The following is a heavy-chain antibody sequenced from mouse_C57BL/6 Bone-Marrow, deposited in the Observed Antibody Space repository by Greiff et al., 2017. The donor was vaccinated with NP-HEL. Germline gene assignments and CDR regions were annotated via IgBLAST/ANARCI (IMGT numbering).Heavy chain of an antibody. J-gene: IGHJ4*01. CDR2: ISDGGSYT. CDR1: GFTFSSYA. D-gene: IGHD1-1*01. CDR3: ARSLLLRSPYAMDY. V-gene: IGHV5-4*01. Sequence: DVQLVESGGGLVKPGGSLKLSCAASGFTFSSYAMSWVRQTPEKRLEWVATISDGGSYTYYPDNVKGRFTISRDNAKNNLYLQMSHLKSEDTAMYYCARSLLLRSPYAMDYWGQGTSVTVSS.